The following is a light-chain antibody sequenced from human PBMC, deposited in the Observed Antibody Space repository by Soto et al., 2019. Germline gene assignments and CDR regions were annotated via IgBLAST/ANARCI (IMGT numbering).Light chain of an antibody. CDR2: GVS. Sequence: DIQLTQSPSFLSASVRDRVTITCRASQVLSSYLAWYQQKPGKAPKLLIYGVSTLQSEVPSRLSGSGSGTEFTLKISSLQPEDFATCYCQQRSTYLLPFGGGTKVEIK. CDR1: QVLSSY. J-gene: IGKJ4*01. CDR3: QQRSTYLLP. V-gene: IGKV1-9*01.